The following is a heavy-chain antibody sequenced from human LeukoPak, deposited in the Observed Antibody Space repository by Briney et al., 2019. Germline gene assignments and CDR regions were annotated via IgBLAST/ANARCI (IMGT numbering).Heavy chain of an antibody. V-gene: IGHV3-74*01. J-gene: IGHJ4*02. CDR2: INNDGTAT. D-gene: IGHD4-17*01. CDR1: GFTFNYFW. Sequence: GGSLRLSCAASGFTFNYFWMHWVRQVPGKGPVWVSGINNDGTATYYADSVKGRFTISRDNSKNTLYLQMNSLRAEDTAVYYCANRAVTTYFDYWGQGTLVTVSS. CDR3: ANRAVTTYFDY.